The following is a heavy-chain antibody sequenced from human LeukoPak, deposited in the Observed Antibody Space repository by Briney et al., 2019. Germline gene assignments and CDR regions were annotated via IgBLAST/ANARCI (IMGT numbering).Heavy chain of an antibody. CDR2: ISSSSSTI. D-gene: IGHD3-22*01. Sequence: PGGSLRLSCAASGFTFSSYSMNWVRQAPGRGLEWVSYISSSSSTIYYADSVKGRFTISRDNAKNSLYLQMNSLRAEDTAVYYCARGLVVITDYFDYWGQGTLVTVSS. CDR3: ARGLVVITDYFDY. CDR1: GFTFSSYS. V-gene: IGHV3-48*04. J-gene: IGHJ4*02.